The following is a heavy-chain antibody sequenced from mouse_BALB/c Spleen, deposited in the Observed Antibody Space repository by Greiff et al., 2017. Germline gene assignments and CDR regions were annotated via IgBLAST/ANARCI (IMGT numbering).Heavy chain of an antibody. CDR2: IWAGGST. CDR3: ARDPDGYYVDYAMDY. CDR1: GFSLTSYG. V-gene: IGHV2-9*02. D-gene: IGHD2-3*01. Sequence: VKLMESGPGLVAPSQSLSITCTVSGFSLTSYGVHWVRQPPGKGLEWLGVIWAGGSTNYNSALMSRLSISKDNSKSQVFLKMNSLQTDDTAMYYCARDPDGYYVDYAMDYWGQGTSVTVSS. J-gene: IGHJ4*01.